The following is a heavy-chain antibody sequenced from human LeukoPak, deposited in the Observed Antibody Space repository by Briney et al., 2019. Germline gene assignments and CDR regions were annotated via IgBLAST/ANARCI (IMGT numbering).Heavy chain of an antibody. CDR3: ARVSAAMTHWHFDL. CDR2: INSAGDTT. V-gene: IGHV3-74*01. D-gene: IGHD2-2*01. CDR1: GFTFSDSW. Sequence: GGSLRLSCAASGFTFSDSWMHWVRQAAGRGLVWVSRINSAGDTTSYADSVKGRFTISRDNAKNSLYLQMNSLRAEDTAVYYCARVSAAMTHWHFDLWGRGTLVTVSS. J-gene: IGHJ2*01.